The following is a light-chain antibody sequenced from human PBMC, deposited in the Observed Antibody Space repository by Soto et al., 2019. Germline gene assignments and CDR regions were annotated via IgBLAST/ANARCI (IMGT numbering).Light chain of an antibody. Sequence: DIQMTQSPASLSASVGNRVTITCRASQSISTYLNWYQKKPGKAPNLLIYEASRLQRGVPSRFSGSGGGTDFTLSISSVQPEDFATYFCQQSYMDPITFGQGTRLEIK. CDR1: QSISTY. J-gene: IGKJ5*01. CDR3: QQSYMDPIT. CDR2: EAS. V-gene: IGKV1-39*01.